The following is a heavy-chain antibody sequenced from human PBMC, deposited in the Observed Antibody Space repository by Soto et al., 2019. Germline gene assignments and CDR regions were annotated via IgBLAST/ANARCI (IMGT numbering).Heavy chain of an antibody. D-gene: IGHD6-19*01. Sequence: QVQLVQSGAEVKKPGSSVKVSCKDSGGTFSSYAISWVRQAPGQGLEWMGGIIPIFGTANYAQKFQGRVTITADKSTSTAYMELSSMSSEDTAVYFCARGIQYSGGWPVVYWGQGPLVTVSS. V-gene: IGHV1-69*06. CDR3: ARGIQYSGGWPVVY. CDR1: GGTFSSYA. CDR2: IIPIFGTA. J-gene: IGHJ4*02.